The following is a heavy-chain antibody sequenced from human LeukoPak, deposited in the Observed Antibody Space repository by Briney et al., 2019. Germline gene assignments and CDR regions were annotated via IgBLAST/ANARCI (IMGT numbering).Heavy chain of an antibody. Sequence: ASVKVSCKASVYTFTSYYMHWVRQAPGQGLEWMGIINPSGGSTSYAQKFQGRVTMTRDTSTSTVYMELSSLRSEDTAVYYCARASTYYYDSSGYSSRSSEYFQHWGQGTLVTVSS. J-gene: IGHJ1*01. CDR3: ARASTYYYDSSGYSSRSSEYFQH. D-gene: IGHD3-22*01. V-gene: IGHV1-46*01. CDR1: VYTFTSYY. CDR2: INPSGGST.